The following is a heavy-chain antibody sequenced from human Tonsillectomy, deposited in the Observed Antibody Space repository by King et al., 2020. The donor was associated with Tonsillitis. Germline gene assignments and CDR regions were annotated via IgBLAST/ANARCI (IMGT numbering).Heavy chain of an antibody. Sequence: VQLVESGAEVKKPGSSVKVSCKASGDTFSNYAISWVRQAPGQGLEWMGVIIPMFDTTNYAQKLQGRVTITAEESRRTAYLELCSLRSEDTGVYYCARVGEGGPSSYYGMDVWGQGTTVTVSS. V-gene: IGHV1-69*01. D-gene: IGHD3-16*01. CDR2: IIPMFDTT. CDR3: ARVGEGGPSSYYGMDV. J-gene: IGHJ6*02. CDR1: GDTFSNYA.